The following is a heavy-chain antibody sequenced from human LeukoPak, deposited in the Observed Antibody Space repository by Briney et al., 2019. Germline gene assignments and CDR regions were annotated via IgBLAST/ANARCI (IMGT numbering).Heavy chain of an antibody. V-gene: IGHV1-2*02. CDR2: INPNSGGT. J-gene: IGHJ6*03. CDR1: GYTFTGYY. Sequence: ASVKVSCKASGYTFTGYYVHWVRQAPGQGLEWMAWINPNSGGTNYAQKFQGRVTMTRDTSISTASMELSRLRSDDTAVYYCARSLTMVRGVSQHHYFYMDVWGKGTTVTVSS. CDR3: ARSLTMVRGVSQHHYFYMDV. D-gene: IGHD3-10*01.